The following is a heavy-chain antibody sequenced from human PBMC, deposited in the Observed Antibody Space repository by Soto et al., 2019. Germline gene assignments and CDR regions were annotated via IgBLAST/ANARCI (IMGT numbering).Heavy chain of an antibody. Sequence: SETLSLTCAVSGGSFTSNNWWTWVRQPPGQGLEWIGEIYRTRSTNYNPSVKSRVTISLDKSENQFSLKVTSLTAADTAVYYCASRDPGTSVDYWGQGTLVTVSS. CDR1: GGSFTSNNW. CDR3: ASRDPGTSVDY. CDR2: IYRTRST. D-gene: IGHD1-7*01. V-gene: IGHV4-4*02. J-gene: IGHJ4*02.